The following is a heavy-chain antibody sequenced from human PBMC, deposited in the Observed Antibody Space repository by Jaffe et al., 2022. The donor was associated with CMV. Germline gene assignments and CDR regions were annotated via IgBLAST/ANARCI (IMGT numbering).Heavy chain of an antibody. CDR2: SGTAGNT. Sequence: EVQLVESGGNLVQPGGSLRLSCAASGFTFSNYDMYWVRQAPGKGLDWVSISGTAGNTYYSDSVKGRFTISRENAKNSVYLQMNSLRAGDTAVYYCARGPRTGWYGVDYWGQGTLVTVSS. D-gene: IGHD6-19*01. CDR1: GFTFSNYD. V-gene: IGHV3-13*01. J-gene: IGHJ4*02. CDR3: ARGPRTGWYGVDY.